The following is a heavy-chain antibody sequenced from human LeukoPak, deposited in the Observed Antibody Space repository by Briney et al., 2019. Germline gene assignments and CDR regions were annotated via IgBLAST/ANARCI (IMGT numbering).Heavy chain of an antibody. Sequence: GGSLRLSCAASGFTFSSYTMNWVRQAPGKGLEWVSSISSSSCYIYYAESVKDRFTMSRAQAKNTLYLQMNSLRAEDTAVYYCARATTYDILTGYFDYWGQGTLVTDSS. CDR2: ISSSSCYI. CDR1: GFTFSSYT. CDR3: ARATTYDILTGYFDY. V-gene: IGHV3-21*01. J-gene: IGHJ4*02. D-gene: IGHD3-9*01.